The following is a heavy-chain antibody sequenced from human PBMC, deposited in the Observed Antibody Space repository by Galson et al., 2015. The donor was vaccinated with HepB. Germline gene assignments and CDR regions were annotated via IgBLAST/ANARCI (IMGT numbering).Heavy chain of an antibody. CDR1: GFTFSSYS. CDR2: ISSSSSYI. CDR3: ARFGAEGSYDFWSGYYTGIRGMENAFDI. J-gene: IGHJ3*02. Sequence: SLRLSCAASGFTFSSYSMNWVRQAPGKGLEWVSSISSSSSYIYYADSVKGRFTISRDNAKNSLYLQMNSLRAEDTAVYYCARFGAEGSYDFWSGYYTGIRGMENAFDIWGQGTMVTVSS. V-gene: IGHV3-21*01. D-gene: IGHD3-3*01.